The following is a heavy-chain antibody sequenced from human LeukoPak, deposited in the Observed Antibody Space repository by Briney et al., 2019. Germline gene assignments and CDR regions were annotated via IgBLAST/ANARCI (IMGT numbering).Heavy chain of an antibody. CDR3: ARDRGIGDAPYWYFDL. J-gene: IGHJ2*01. D-gene: IGHD4-17*01. CDR1: SFTFSSSE. Sequence: GGSLRLSCAASSFTFSSSEMNWVRQAPGKGLEWVSYISSSGSTIYYADSVKGRFTISRDNAKNSLFLQMNSLRAEDTALYYCARDRGIGDAPYWYFDLWGRGTLVTVSS. CDR2: ISSSGSTI. V-gene: IGHV3-48*03.